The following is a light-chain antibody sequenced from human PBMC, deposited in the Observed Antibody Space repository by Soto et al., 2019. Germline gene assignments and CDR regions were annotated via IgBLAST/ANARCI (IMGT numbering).Light chain of an antibody. V-gene: IGKV3-20*01. Sequence: EIVLTQSPGTLSLSPGERATLPCRASQSVGSYLAWYQQRPGQAPRLLISGASTRATGIPDRFSGSGSGTDFTLTISSLEPEDFAVDDWQQYGSSPYTFGQGTNLEIK. CDR2: GAS. CDR3: QQYGSSPYT. CDR1: QSVGSY. J-gene: IGKJ2*01.